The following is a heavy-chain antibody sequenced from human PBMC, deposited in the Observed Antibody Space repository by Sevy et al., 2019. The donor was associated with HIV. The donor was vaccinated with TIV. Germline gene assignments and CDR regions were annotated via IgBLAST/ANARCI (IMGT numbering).Heavy chain of an antibody. CDR3: ARSLDYYDSSGANDY. V-gene: IGHV3-21*01. CDR1: GFTFSYYT. Sequence: GGSLRLSCAASGFTFSYYTMKWVRQAPGKGLEWISSISSGSSYISYGESVKGRFTISRDNAKNSLFLQMNSLRAEDTAVYYCARSLDYYDSSGANDYWGQGTLVTVSS. D-gene: IGHD3-22*01. CDR2: ISSGSSYI. J-gene: IGHJ4*02.